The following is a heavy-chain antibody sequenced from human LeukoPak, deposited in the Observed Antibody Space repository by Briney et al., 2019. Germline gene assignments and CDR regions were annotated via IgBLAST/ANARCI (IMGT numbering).Heavy chain of an antibody. V-gene: IGHV4-59*08. CDR1: GGSIGTYY. CDR2: IYVTGT. D-gene: IGHD3-16*02. J-gene: IGHJ6*03. Sequence: SDTLSLTCTVSGGSIGTYYWSWVRQSPGTGLEWIGYIYVTGTRYNPYLQSRVTISVDRSRNQFFLKMTSVTAADTAVYYCARHIGGGIEDMDVWGRGTKVTVSS. CDR3: ARHIGGGIEDMDV.